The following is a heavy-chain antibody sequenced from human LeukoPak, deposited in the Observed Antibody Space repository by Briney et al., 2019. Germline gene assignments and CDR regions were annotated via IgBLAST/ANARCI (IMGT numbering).Heavy chain of an antibody. V-gene: IGHV4-59*08. Sequence: PSETLSLTCTVSGGSISSYYWSWIRQPPGKGLEWIGYIYYSGSINYNLSLKSRVTISVDTSKNQFSLKLSSVTAADTAVYYCARTSWLQSSYYFDYWGQGTLVTVSS. D-gene: IGHD5-24*01. CDR3: ARTSWLQSSYYFDY. J-gene: IGHJ4*02. CDR2: IYYSGSI. CDR1: GGSISSYY.